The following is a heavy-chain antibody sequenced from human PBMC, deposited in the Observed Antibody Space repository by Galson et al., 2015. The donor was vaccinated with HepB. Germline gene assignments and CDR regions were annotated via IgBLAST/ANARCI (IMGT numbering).Heavy chain of an antibody. CDR1: GGTFSSYA. CDR2: IIPIFGTA. Sequence: SVKVSCKASGGTFSSYAISWVRQAPGQGLEWMGGIIPIFGTANYAQKFQGRVTITADESTSTAYMELRSLRSDDTAVYYCAREAQYCGGDCSFDYWGQGTLFTVSS. J-gene: IGHJ4*02. D-gene: IGHD2-21*02. V-gene: IGHV1-69*13. CDR3: AREAQYCGGDCSFDY.